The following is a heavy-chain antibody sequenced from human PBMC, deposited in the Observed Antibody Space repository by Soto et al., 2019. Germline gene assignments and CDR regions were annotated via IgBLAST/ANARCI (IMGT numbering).Heavy chain of an antibody. J-gene: IGHJ5*02. CDR2: INPSGGST. CDR3: AREGAVLTYWFDP. D-gene: IGHD3-10*01. CDR1: GYTFTSYY. Sequence: ASVKVSCKASGYTFTSYYMHCVRQAPGQGLEWMGIINPSGGSTSYAQKFQGRVTMTRDTSTSTVYMELSSLRSEDTAVYYCAREGAVLTYWFDPWGQGTLVTVSS. V-gene: IGHV1-46*01.